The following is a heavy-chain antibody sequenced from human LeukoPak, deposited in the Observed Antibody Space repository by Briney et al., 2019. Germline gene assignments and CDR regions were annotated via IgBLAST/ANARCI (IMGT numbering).Heavy chain of an antibody. CDR3: AALGYCSGGSCSLNYPFDY. Sequence: SETLSLTCAVYGGSFSGYYWSWIRQPPGKGLEWIGEINHSGSTNYNPSLKSRVTISVDTSKNQFSLKLGSVTAADTAVYYCAALGYCSGGSCSLNYPFDYWGQGTLVTVSS. J-gene: IGHJ4*02. V-gene: IGHV4-34*01. CDR1: GGSFSGYY. CDR2: INHSGST. D-gene: IGHD2-15*01.